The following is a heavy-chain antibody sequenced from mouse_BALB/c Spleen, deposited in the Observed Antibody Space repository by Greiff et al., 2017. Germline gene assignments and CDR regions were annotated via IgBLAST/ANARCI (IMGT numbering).Heavy chain of an antibody. CDR1: GYSITSDYA. D-gene: IGHD2-4*01. CDR2: ISYSGST. J-gene: IGHJ2*01. V-gene: IGHV3-2*02. Sequence: EVQLVESGPGLVKPSQSLSLTCTVTGYSITSDYAWNWIRQFPGNKLEWMGYISYSGSTSYNPSLKSRISITRDTSKNQFFLQLNSVTTEDTATYYCASMITTTGDYFDYWGQGTTLTVSS. CDR3: ASMITTTGDYFDY.